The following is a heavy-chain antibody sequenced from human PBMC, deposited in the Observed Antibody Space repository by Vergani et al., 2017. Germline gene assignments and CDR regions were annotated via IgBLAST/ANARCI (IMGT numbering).Heavy chain of an antibody. CDR2: IIPIFGTA. D-gene: IGHD3-16*02. CDR3: ASANRNYRNLYYFDY. Sequence: VQLVQSGAEVKKPGATVKISCKVSGYTFTDYYMHWVQQAPGKGLEWMGGIIPIFGTANYAQKFQGRVTITADESTSTAYMELSSLRSEDTAVYYCASANRNYRNLYYFDYWGQGTLVTVSS. J-gene: IGHJ4*02. V-gene: IGHV1-69*13. CDR1: GYTFTDYY.